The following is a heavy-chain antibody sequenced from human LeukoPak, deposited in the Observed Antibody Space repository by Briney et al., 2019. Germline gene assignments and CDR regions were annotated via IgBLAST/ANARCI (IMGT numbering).Heavy chain of an antibody. CDR2: IYPTDSTT. Sequence: GESLKISCKGSGHSFTSNWIAWVRQMPGKGLEWMGIIYPTDSTTRYSPSFQGQVTISADKSINTAYLQWSSLKASDTAMYYCARHQRIERMRYFDPWGRGTLVTVST. J-gene: IGHJ2*01. D-gene: IGHD1-1*01. CDR3: ARHQRIERMRYFDP. V-gene: IGHV5-51*01. CDR1: GHSFTSNW.